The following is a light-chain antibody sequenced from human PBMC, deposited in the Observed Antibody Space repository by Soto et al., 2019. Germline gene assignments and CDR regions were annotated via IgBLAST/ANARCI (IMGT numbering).Light chain of an antibody. CDR2: EGN. CDR3: CSFAGGATFV. Sequence: QSALTQPASVSGSPGQSITISCTGTTNDIGGYNLVSWYQQHPGKAPKLIIYEGNKRASGVSDRFSGSKSGNTASLTISPLQAEDEADYSCCSFAGGATFVFGGGTKLTVL. CDR1: TNDIGGYNL. V-gene: IGLV2-23*03. J-gene: IGLJ2*01.